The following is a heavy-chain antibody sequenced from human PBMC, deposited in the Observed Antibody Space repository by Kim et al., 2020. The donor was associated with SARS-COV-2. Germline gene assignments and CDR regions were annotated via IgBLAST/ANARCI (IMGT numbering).Heavy chain of an antibody. D-gene: IGHD3-22*01. CDR2: ISWNSGSI. V-gene: IGHV3-9*01. CDR1: GFTFDDYA. CDR3: VCALGDYYDSSGYQIP. Sequence: GGSLRLSCAASGFTFDDYAMHWVRQAPGKGLEWVSGISWNSGSIGYADSVKGRFTISRDNAKNSLYLQMNSLRAEDTALYYCVCALGDYYDSSGYQIPWGQGTLVTVSS. J-gene: IGHJ5*02.